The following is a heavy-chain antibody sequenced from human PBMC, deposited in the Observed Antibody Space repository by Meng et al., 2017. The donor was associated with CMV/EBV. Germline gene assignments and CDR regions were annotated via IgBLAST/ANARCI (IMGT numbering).Heavy chain of an antibody. CDR3: ARSGAYYYGMDV. CDR2: IIPILGIA. CDR1: GGNFSSYT. J-gene: IGHJ6*02. Sequence: KASGGNFSSYTISWVLQAPGQGLEWMGRIIPILGIANYAQKFQGRVTITADKSTSTAYMELSSLRSEDTAVYYCARSGAYYYGMDVWGQGTTVTVSS. V-gene: IGHV1-69*02.